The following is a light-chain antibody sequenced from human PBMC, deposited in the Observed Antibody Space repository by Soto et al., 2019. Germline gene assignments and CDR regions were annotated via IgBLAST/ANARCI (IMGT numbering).Light chain of an antibody. CDR3: QKFNTAPLT. V-gene: IGKV1-27*01. Sequence: DIQMTQSPSSLSASVGDRVTITCRASQDISVYLAWYQQKPGKVPKLLIYSASTLQSGVPSRFSGSGSGTDFTLTISSLQPEDVATYCCQKFNTAPLTFGQGTRLEIK. CDR1: QDISVY. CDR2: SAS. J-gene: IGKJ5*01.